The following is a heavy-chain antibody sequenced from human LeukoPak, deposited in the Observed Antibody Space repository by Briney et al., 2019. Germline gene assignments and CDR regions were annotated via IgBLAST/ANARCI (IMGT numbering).Heavy chain of an antibody. Sequence: PGGSLRLSCAASGFTFNTFNMNWVRQAPGKGLEWVSSITSGGDYIYYADSVKGRFTTSRDNAKNSLSLQLNSLRVEDTAVYYCARGHYDVLASSYKWTPDYWGQGTLVTVST. CDR1: GFTFNTFN. J-gene: IGHJ4*02. D-gene: IGHD3-9*01. CDR2: ITSGGDYI. V-gene: IGHV3-21*01. CDR3: ARGHYDVLASSYKWTPDY.